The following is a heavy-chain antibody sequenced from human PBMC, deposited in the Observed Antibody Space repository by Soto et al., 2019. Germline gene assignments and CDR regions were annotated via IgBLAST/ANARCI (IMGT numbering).Heavy chain of an antibody. D-gene: IGHD6-13*01. CDR2: IFFDGST. J-gene: IGHJ4*02. CDR1: GGSVHPGSFF. V-gene: IGHV4-61*01. CDR3: ARAVAGNQFDL. Sequence: QVQLPASGPGLVKPSETLSLTWHVLGGSVHPGSFFWGWVRPPPGKGLEWVAPIFFDGSTFYNPSLKSRVTISVDTSKNQFSLKLTSVTAADTAVYYCARAVAGNQFDLWGQGRLVTVSS.